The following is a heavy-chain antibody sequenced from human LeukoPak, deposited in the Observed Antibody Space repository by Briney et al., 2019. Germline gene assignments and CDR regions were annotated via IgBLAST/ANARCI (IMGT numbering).Heavy chain of an antibody. CDR2: ISDSSSLT. CDR1: GFTFSGFG. V-gene: IGHV3-48*02. CDR3: AKVIRGGYGMDV. J-gene: IGHJ6*02. Sequence: GGSLRLSCAASGFTFSGFGMICVRQAPGKGLEWVSYISDSSSLTDYADSVRGRFTISRDNAKNSLSLQLNSLRDEDTAVYFCAKVIRGGYGMDVWGQGTTVTVSS. D-gene: IGHD3-10*01.